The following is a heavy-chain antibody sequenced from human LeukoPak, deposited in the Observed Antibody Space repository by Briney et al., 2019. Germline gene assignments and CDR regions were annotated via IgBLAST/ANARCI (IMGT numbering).Heavy chain of an antibody. CDR1: GGTFSSYA. CDR3: ARLEGSYYLDDASDI. V-gene: IGHV1-69*01. J-gene: IGHJ3*02. Sequence: SVKVSCKASGGTFSSYAISWVRQAPGQGLEWMGGIIPIFGTANYAQKFQGRVTITADESTSTAYMELSSLRSEDTAVYYCARLEGSYYLDDASDIWGQGTMVIVSS. CDR2: IIPIFGTA. D-gene: IGHD1-26*01.